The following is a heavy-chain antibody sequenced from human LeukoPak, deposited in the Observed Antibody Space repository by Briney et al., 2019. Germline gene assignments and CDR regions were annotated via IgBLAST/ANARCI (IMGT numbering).Heavy chain of an antibody. V-gene: IGHV3-30*03. Sequence: GSLRLSCAASGFTFSNYGMHWVRHAPGKGLEWVAVISYDGSNKYYADSVKGRFTISRDNSKNTLYLQMNSLTAEDTAIYYCARSLRVGLAASYWGQGTLVAVSS. J-gene: IGHJ4*02. CDR1: GFTFSNYG. CDR2: ISYDGSNK. D-gene: IGHD3/OR15-3a*01. CDR3: ARSLRVGLAASY.